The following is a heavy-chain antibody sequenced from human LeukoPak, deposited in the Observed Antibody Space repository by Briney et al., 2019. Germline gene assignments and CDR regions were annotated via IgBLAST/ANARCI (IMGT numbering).Heavy chain of an antibody. CDR3: ARELIVVVVADNAFDI. CDR2: ISYDGSNK. J-gene: IGHJ3*02. D-gene: IGHD2-15*01. CDR1: GFTFSSYA. Sequence: GGSLRLSCAASGFTFSSYAMHWVRQAPGKGLEWVAVISYDGSNKYYADSVKGRFTISRDNSKNTLYLQMNSLRAEDTAVYYCARELIVVVVADNAFDIWGQGTMVTVSS. V-gene: IGHV3-30*04.